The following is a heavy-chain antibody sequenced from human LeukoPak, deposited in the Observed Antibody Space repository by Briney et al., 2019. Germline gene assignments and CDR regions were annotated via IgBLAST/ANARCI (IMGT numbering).Heavy chain of an antibody. CDR1: GFTFSSYG. Sequence: PGGSLGLSCAASGFTFSSYGMNWVRQAPGKGLEWVSGIGGSGGTTTYYADSVKGRFTISRDNSKNTLYLQMNSLKTEDTAVCYRAKELLPFSGSYPDYWGEGTLVTVSS. D-gene: IGHD3-16*02. CDR2: IGGSGGTTT. J-gene: IGHJ4*02. CDR3: AKELLPFSGSYPDY. V-gene: IGHV3-23*01.